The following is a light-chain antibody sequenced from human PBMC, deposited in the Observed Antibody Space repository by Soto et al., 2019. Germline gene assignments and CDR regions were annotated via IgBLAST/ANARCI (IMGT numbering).Light chain of an antibody. CDR1: QSFATW. V-gene: IGKV1-5*03. CDR2: KAA. CDR3: HHSRT. J-gene: IGKJ1*01. Sequence: DIQMIQSPSTLSASIGDRVTITCRASQSFATWFAWYHQKQGKAPRLLLYKAASLQRGVPSRFSGSASGTEFPLTVSSQQPAFFAPHYCHHSRTFGQGTKVDIK.